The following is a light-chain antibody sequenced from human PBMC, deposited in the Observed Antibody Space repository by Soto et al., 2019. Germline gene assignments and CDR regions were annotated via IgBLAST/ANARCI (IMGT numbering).Light chain of an antibody. CDR3: QQYYTPPPT. CDR1: QSVLYSSNNKNF. CDR2: CAS. J-gene: IGKJ2*01. Sequence: DIVMTQSPDSLAVSLGERATINCKSSQSVLYSSNNKNFLAWYQQKPRQPPKLLIYCASTRESGVPDRFSVSGSATDFTLTISSLQAEDVAVYYCQQYYTPPPTFGRVTELEIK. V-gene: IGKV4-1*01.